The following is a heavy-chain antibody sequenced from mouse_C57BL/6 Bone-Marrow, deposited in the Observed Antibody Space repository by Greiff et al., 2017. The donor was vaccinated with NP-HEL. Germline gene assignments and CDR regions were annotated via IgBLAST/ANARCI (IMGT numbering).Heavy chain of an antibody. V-gene: IGHV1-72*01. J-gene: IGHJ4*01. CDR1: GYTFTSSW. Sequence: QVQLQQPGAELVKPGASVKLSCKASGYTFTSSWLHWVKLRPGRGLEWIGRIDPNSGGTKYNEKFKCKATLTVDKPSSTAYMQLSSLTSEDSAVYYCAKEGDYGSSYDYYAMDYWGQGTSVTVSS. D-gene: IGHD1-1*01. CDR2: IDPNSGGT. CDR3: AKEGDYGSSYDYYAMDY.